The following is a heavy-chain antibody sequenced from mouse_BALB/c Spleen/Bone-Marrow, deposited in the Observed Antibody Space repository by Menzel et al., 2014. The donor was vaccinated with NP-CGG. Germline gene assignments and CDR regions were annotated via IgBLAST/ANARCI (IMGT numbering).Heavy chain of an antibody. CDR2: IDPANGNT. CDR1: GFNIKDTY. CDR3: ARLDLFDY. V-gene: IGHV14-3*02. J-gene: IGHJ3*01. Sequence: EVQLQQSGTDLVKAGGSITFSCTASGFNIKDTYMHWVKQRPEQGLEWIGRIDPANGNTKYDPKFQGKATITADTSSNTAYLQLSSLTSEDTAVYYCARLDLFDYGAHGTLITVSA.